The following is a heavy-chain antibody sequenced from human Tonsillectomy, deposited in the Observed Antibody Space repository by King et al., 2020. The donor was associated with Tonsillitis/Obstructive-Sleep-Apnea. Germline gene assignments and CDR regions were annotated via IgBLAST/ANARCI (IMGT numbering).Heavy chain of an antibody. CDR1: GFTFSSYA. CDR2: ISGSGGST. J-gene: IGHJ1*01. D-gene: IGHD3-22*01. Sequence: VQLVESGGGLVQPGGSLRLSCAASGFTFSSYAMSWVRQAPGKGLEWVSAISGSGGSTYYADSVKGRFTISRDNSKNTLYLQMNSLRAEDTAVYYCAKDLGYYASSGSQCFQRWGRGTLVTVSS. V-gene: IGHV3-23*04. CDR3: AKDLGYYASSGSQCFQR.